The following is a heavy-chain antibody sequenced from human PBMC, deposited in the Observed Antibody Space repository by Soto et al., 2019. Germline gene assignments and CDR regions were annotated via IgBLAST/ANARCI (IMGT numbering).Heavy chain of an antibody. V-gene: IGHV1-18*01. D-gene: IGHD2-21*02. CDR2: ISAYNGNT. CDR3: ARGVTPIAY. Sequence: QVQLVQSGAEVKKPGASVKVSCKASGYTFTNFGISWVRQAPGQGLEWMGWISAYNGNTNYAQKFQGRVTMTTDTSTSLAYREVRSLTFADTAVYYRARGVTPIAYRDQGTLVTVS. J-gene: IGHJ4*02. CDR1: GYTFTNFG.